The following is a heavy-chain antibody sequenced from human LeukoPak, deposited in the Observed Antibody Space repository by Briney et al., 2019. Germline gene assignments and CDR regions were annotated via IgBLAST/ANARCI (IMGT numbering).Heavy chain of an antibody. CDR2: FFYSGST. D-gene: IGHD3-16*01. CDR3: TRVTFPTYSFDY. Sequence: SETLSLTCTVSGGSISNYYWSWIRQPPGKGLEWIGYFFYSGSTNYNPSLKSRVTISVDTSKNQFSLKLSSVTVADTAVYYCTRVTFPTYSFDYWGQGALVTVSS. V-gene: IGHV4-59*01. CDR1: GGSISNYY. J-gene: IGHJ4*02.